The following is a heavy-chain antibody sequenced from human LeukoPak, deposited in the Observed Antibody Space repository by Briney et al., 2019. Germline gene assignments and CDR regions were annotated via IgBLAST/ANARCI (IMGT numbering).Heavy chain of an antibody. D-gene: IGHD4-17*01. CDR3: ASRYGANDY. V-gene: IGHV3-30-3*01. Sequence: GGSLRLSCAASGFTFSSYAMHWVRQAPGKGLEWVAVISYDGSNKYYADSVKGRFTISRDNSKNTLYLQMNSLRAEDTAVYYCASRYGANDYWGQGTLVTVSS. J-gene: IGHJ4*02. CDR1: GFTFSSYA. CDR2: ISYDGSNK.